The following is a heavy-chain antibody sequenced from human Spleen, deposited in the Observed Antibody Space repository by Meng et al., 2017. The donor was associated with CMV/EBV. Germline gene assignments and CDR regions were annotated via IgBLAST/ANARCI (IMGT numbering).Heavy chain of an antibody. CDR2: ISSSSSYI. CDR3: ARDSPDY. J-gene: IGHJ4*02. V-gene: IGHV3-21*01. CDR1: GFSFSSDS. Sequence: DVQLVESGGGMVKPGGFLWFSCAASGFSFSSDSMNGVRQAPGKGLEWVSSISSSSSYIYYADSVKGRFTISRDNAKNSLYLQMNSLRAEDTAVYYCARDSPDYWGQGTLVTVSS.